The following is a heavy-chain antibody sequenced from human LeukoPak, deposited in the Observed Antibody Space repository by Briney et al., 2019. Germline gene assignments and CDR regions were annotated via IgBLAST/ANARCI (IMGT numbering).Heavy chain of an antibody. CDR1: GYSFTRYW. D-gene: IGHD2-2*02. CDR3: ARLEDGLGYCSSTSCYTLVY. V-gene: IGHV5-51*01. Sequence: GESLKISCKGSGYSFTRYWIGWVRQMPGKGLEWMGIIYPGDSDTRYSPSFQGQVTISADKSLSTAYLQRSSLKASDTAMYYCARLEDGLGYCSSTSCYTLVYWGQGTLVTVSS. J-gene: IGHJ4*02. CDR2: IYPGDSDT.